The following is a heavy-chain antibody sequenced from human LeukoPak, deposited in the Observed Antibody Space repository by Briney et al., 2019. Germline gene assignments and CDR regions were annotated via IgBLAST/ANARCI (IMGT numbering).Heavy chain of an antibody. CDR3: ARTYSSGAFDI. D-gene: IGHD6-25*01. CDR2: FHYSGAT. J-gene: IGHJ3*02. V-gene: IGHV4-59*08. Sequence: SETLSLTCTVSGGSISSYYWSWIRQPPGEELEWIGYFHYSGATNYNPSLKSRVTISVDTSKNQFSLKLRFVTAADTAVYYCARTYSSGAFDIWGQGTMVTVSS. CDR1: GGSISSYY.